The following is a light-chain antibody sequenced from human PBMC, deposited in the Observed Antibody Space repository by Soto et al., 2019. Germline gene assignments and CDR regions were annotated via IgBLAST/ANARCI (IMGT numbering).Light chain of an antibody. Sequence: EIVLTQSPGTLSLSPWERATLSCRASQSVTSTYLAWYQQKSGQAPRLLIYGASSRATGIPDRFSGSGSGTDFTFSISRLEPEDFAVYYCQQYGSSLYTFGQGTKLEIK. CDR2: GAS. CDR3: QQYGSSLYT. J-gene: IGKJ2*01. V-gene: IGKV3-20*01. CDR1: QSVTSTY.